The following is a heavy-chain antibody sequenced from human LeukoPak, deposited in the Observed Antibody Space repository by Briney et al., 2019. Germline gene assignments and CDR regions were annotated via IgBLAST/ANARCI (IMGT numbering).Heavy chain of an antibody. Sequence: SVTVSCKASGGTFSSYAISWVRQAPGQGLEWMGGIIPIFGTANYAQKFQGRVTITADESTSTAYMELSSLRSEDTAVYYCARGDDILTGYSRVPGEIYYGMDVWGKGTTVTVSS. CDR3: ARGDDILTGYSRVPGEIYYGMDV. CDR2: IIPIFGTA. CDR1: GGTFSSYA. D-gene: IGHD3-9*01. J-gene: IGHJ6*04. V-gene: IGHV1-69*13.